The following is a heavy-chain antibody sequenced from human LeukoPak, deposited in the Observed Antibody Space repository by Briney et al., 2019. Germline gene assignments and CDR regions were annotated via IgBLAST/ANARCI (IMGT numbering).Heavy chain of an antibody. CDR3: ARDRPQNHRWAFDI. Sequence: SVKVSCKASGGTFSSYAISWVRQAPGQGLEWMGGIIPIFGTANYAQKFQGRVTITADESTSTAYMELSSLRSEDTAVYYCARDRPQNHRWAFDIWGQGTMVTVSS. V-gene: IGHV1-69*01. D-gene: IGHD6-6*01. J-gene: IGHJ3*02. CDR2: IIPIFGTA. CDR1: GGTFSSYA.